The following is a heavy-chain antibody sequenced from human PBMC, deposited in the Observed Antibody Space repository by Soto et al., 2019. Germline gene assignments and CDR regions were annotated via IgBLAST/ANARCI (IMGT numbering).Heavy chain of an antibody. D-gene: IGHD5-18*01. J-gene: IGHJ6*01. Sequence: SDTLFLTSAPSVPAATSYYLTWLRPPPGEGREWIGEINNRGNTNYNPSLKSRVTISLDTSKTQFSMKVESVTAADTAVYYRLLVTYSGMDGWGQGPTVTVSA. CDR3: LLVTYSGMDG. CDR1: VPAATSYY. CDR2: INNRGNT. V-gene: IGHV4-34*01.